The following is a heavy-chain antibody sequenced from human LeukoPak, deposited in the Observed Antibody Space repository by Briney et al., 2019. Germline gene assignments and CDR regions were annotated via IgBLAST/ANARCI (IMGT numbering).Heavy chain of an antibody. CDR2: ISYDGSNK. D-gene: IGHD3-10*01. CDR3: ARDYRSMVRAFDY. CDR1: GFTFSSYA. J-gene: IGHJ4*02. V-gene: IGHV3-30-3*01. Sequence: PGGSLRLSCAASGFTFSSYAMHWVRQAPGKGLEWVAVISYDGSNKYYADSVKGRFTISRDNSKNTLYLQMNSLRAEDTAVYYCARDYRSMVRAFDYWGQGTLVTVSS.